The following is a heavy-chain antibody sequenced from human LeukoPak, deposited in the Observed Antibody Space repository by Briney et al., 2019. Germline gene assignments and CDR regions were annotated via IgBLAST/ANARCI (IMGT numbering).Heavy chain of an antibody. CDR3: SRHIGSSAGGHFDY. D-gene: IGHD6-13*01. V-gene: IGHV4-39*01. J-gene: IGHJ4*02. CDR1: GGSISSSNYY. Sequence: PSETLSLTCTVSGGSISSSNYYWGWIRQPPGKGLDWIGSVSSSGTTYYNPSLKSRVTISVDTSKNQFSLKLSSVTAADTAVYYCSRHIGSSAGGHFDYWGQGTLVTVSS. CDR2: VSSSGTT.